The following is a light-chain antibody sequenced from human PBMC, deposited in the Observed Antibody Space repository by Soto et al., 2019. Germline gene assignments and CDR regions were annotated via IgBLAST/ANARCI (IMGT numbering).Light chain of an antibody. CDR3: CSYAGGSTYV. CDR2: END. Sequence: QSALTQPASVSGSPGQSITISCTGTSNDVGTYNLVSWYQQRPGKGPTLVIFENDQRPSGVSFRFSGSKSGNTASLTISGLQADDEADYYCCSYAGGSTYVFGTGTKLTVL. J-gene: IGLJ1*01. CDR1: SNDVGTYNL. V-gene: IGLV2-23*01.